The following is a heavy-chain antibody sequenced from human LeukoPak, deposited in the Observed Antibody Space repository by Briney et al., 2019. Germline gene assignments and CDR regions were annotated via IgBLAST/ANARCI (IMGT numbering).Heavy chain of an antibody. CDR1: GFTFSSYA. Sequence: GGSLRLSCAASGFTFSSYAMHWVRQAPGKGLEWVAVISYDGSNKYYADSVKGRFTISRDNSKNTLYLQMNSLRAEDTAVYYCARSPYYYDSSGPDAFDIWGQGTMVTVSS. D-gene: IGHD3-22*01. CDR3: ARSPYYYDSSGPDAFDI. J-gene: IGHJ3*02. CDR2: ISYDGSNK. V-gene: IGHV3-30-3*01.